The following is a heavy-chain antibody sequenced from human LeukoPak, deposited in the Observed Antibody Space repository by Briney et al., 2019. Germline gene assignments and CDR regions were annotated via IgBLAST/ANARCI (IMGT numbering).Heavy chain of an antibody. D-gene: IGHD3-9*01. CDR1: GFTFDDYA. V-gene: IGHV3-43D*04. J-gene: IGHJ6*04. Sequence: GGSLRLSCAASGFTFDDYAMHWVRQAPGKGLEWVSLICWDGGSTYYADSVKGRFTISRNNSKNSLYLQMNSLRAEDTALYYCAKTPQPYYDILTGASDYGMDVWGKGTTVTVSS. CDR3: AKTPQPYYDILTGASDYGMDV. CDR2: ICWDGGST.